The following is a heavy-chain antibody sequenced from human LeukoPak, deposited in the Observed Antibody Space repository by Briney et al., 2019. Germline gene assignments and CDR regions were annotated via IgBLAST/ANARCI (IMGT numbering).Heavy chain of an antibody. CDR1: SYSINSNYY. J-gene: IGHJ4*02. CDR2: INDSGTT. Sequence: PSETLSLICSVSSYSINSNYYWGWIRQSPGKGLEWIGDINDSGTTKYNPTLKSRVTISIDTSKKQFSLKVKSVTAADTAVYFCARLPLGAFGEVLNFDFWGQGTLVTVSS. V-gene: IGHV4-38-2*01. CDR3: ARLPLGAFGEVLNFDF. D-gene: IGHD3-10*01.